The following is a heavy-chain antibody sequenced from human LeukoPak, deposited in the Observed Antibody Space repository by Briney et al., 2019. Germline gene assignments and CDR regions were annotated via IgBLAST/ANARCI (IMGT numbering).Heavy chain of an antibody. D-gene: IGHD3-22*01. J-gene: IGHJ4*02. V-gene: IGHV4-34*01. Sequence: PSETLSLTCAVHGGSFSGYYWSWIRQSPGKGLEWIGEINHSGSTNYNPSLKSRVTISVDTSKNQFSLKLSSVTAADTAVYYCARGNGYDSSGSLGHFDYWGQGTLVTVSS. CDR2: INHSGST. CDR1: GGSFSGYY. CDR3: ARGNGYDSSGSLGHFDY.